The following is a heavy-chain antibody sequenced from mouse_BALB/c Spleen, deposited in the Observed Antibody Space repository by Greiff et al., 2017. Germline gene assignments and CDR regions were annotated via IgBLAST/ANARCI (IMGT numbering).Heavy chain of an antibody. Sequence: EVQLVESGGGLVQPGGSLKLSCAASGFTFSSYTMSWVRQTPEKRLEWVAYISNGGGSTYYPDTVKGRFTISRDNAKNTLYLQMSSLKSEDTAMYYCARQGASYYGNYAWFAYWGQGTLVTVSA. CDR1: GFTFSSYT. J-gene: IGHJ3*01. D-gene: IGHD2-1*01. CDR2: ISNGGGST. CDR3: ARQGASYYGNYAWFAY. V-gene: IGHV5-12-2*01.